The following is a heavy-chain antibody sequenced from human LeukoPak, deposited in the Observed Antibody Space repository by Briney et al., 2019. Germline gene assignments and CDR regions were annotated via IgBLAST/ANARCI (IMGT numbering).Heavy chain of an antibody. CDR3: AREKVSSSWTGEYYYYGMDV. J-gene: IGHJ6*02. V-gene: IGHV1-18*01. Sequence: GASVKVSCKASGYTFTGYGISWVRQAPGQGLEWMGWISAYNGNTNYAQKLQGRVTMTTDTSTSTAYMELRSLRSDDTAVYYCAREKVSSSWTGEYYYYGMDVWGQGTTVTVSS. D-gene: IGHD6-13*01. CDR1: GYTFTGYG. CDR2: ISAYNGNT.